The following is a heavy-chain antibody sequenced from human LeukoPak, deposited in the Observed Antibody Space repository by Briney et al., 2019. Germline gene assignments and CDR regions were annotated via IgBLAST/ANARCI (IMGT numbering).Heavy chain of an antibody. J-gene: IGHJ2*01. CDR2: INPNSGGT. V-gene: IGHV1-2*02. CDR1: GYTFTAYY. Sequence: GASVKVSCKASGYTFTAYYIHWVRQAPGQGLEWMGWINPNSGGTNYAQRFQGRVTMTRDTSITTAYMELSRLRSDDTAVYYCASPWGRWFGELIWYFELWGRGTLVTVSS. D-gene: IGHD3-10*01. CDR3: ASPWGRWFGELIWYFEL.